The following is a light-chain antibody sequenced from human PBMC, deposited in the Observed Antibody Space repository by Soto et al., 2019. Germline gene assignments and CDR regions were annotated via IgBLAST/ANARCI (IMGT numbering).Light chain of an antibody. Sequence: LAQPRSVSGSPGQSVTISCSGTSSDVGGYNSVSWYQQFPGKAPKLMLYDVTKRPSGVPDRFSGSKSGNTASLTISGLQAEDEADYYCCSYAASYTLVFGGGTKVTVL. V-gene: IGLV2-11*01. CDR3: CSYAASYTLV. J-gene: IGLJ2*01. CDR2: DVT. CDR1: SSDVGGYNS.